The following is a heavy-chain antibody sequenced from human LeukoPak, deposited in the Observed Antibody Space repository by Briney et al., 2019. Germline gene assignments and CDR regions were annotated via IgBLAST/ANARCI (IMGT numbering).Heavy chain of an antibody. CDR3: AKDGMASSWVYYFDY. Sequence: GGSLRLSCAASGFTFSSYWMSWVRQAPGKGLEWVSGISSSGGSTYYADSVKGRFTIFRDNSKNTVYLQMNSLRAEDTAVYYCAKDGMASSWVYYFDYWGQGTLVTVSS. V-gene: IGHV3-23*01. D-gene: IGHD6-13*01. CDR2: ISSSGGST. CDR1: GFTFSSYW. J-gene: IGHJ4*02.